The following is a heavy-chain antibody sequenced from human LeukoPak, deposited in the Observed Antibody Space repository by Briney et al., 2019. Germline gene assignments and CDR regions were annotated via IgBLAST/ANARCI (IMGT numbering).Heavy chain of an antibody. V-gene: IGHV3-11*06. CDR3: AREMVAVAARSDY. D-gene: IGHD6-19*01. J-gene: IGHJ4*02. CDR2: ISSGSSYT. CDR1: GFSFSEYY. Sequence: GGSLRLSCAASGFSFSEYYMSWIRQAPGKGLEWVSCISSGSSYTNYTDSVKGRFTISRDNAKNSLYLQMNRLRVEDTAVYYCAREMVAVAARSDYWGQGTLVTVSS.